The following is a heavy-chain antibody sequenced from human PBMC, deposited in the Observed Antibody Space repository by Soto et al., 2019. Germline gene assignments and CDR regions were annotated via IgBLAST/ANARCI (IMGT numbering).Heavy chain of an antibody. CDR2: IYSGGTT. Sequence: GGSLRLSCAASGFTVSNNYMSWVRQAPGKGLEWVSLIYSGGTTSYADTVKGRFTISRDSSKNTLNLQMNSLRAEDTAVYYCARNSGSKLGPRTAGEGHWGQGTLVTVSS. J-gene: IGHJ4*02. CDR3: ARNSGSKLGPRTAGEGH. D-gene: IGHD7-27*01. CDR1: GFTVSNNY. V-gene: IGHV3-66*01.